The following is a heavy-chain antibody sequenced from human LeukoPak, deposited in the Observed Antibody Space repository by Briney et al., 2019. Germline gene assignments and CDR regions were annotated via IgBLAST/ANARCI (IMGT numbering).Heavy chain of an antibody. CDR3: AGVSSGYMDV. V-gene: IGHV1-2*02. CDR1: GYTFTGYY. CDR2: INPNSGGS. Sequence: ASVKVSCKASGYTFTGYYFHWARQAPGQGLEWMGWINPNSGGSNYAQKFRGRVTMTRDTSISTAYMELSRLRSDDTAVYYCAGVSSGYMDVWGKGTTVTVSS. D-gene: IGHD6-6*01. J-gene: IGHJ6*03.